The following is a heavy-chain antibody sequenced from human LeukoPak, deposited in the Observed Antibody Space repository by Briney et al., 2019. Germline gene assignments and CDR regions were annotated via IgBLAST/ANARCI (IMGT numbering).Heavy chain of an antibody. J-gene: IGHJ6*03. CDR1: GGSISSSSYY. V-gene: IGHV4-39*01. CDR2: IYYSGST. CDR3: ARPDPFYYYYMDV. Sequence: SETLSLTCTVSGGSISSSSYYWGWIRQPPGKGLEWIGSIYYSGSTYYNPSLKSRVTISVDTSKNQFSLKLSSVTAADTAVYYCARPDPFYYYYMDVWGKGTTVTVSS. D-gene: IGHD1-14*01.